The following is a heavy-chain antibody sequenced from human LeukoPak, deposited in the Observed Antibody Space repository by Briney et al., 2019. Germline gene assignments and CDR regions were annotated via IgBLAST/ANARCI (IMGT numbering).Heavy chain of an antibody. D-gene: IGHD6-13*01. Sequence: SETLSLTCTVSGGSISSSTYYWGWIRQPPGKGLEWIGSIHYSGSTCYNSSLKSRVTMSVDTSKNQFSLKLSSVTAADTAVYYCARDLAAAGYFDSWGQGTLVTVSS. CDR2: IHYSGST. V-gene: IGHV4-39*07. CDR3: ARDLAAAGYFDS. CDR1: GGSISSSTYY. J-gene: IGHJ4*02.